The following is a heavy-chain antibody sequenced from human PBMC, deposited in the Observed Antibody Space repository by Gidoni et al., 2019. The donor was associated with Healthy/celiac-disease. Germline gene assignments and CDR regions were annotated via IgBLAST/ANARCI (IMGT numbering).Heavy chain of an antibody. CDR3: ARDTEVEYSSSWYGGYYYGMDV. D-gene: IGHD6-13*01. Sequence: QAQLVQSGAEVQKPGSSVKVSCKASGGTFSSYAISWVRQAPGQGLEWMGGITPIFGTANYAQKFQGRVTITADKSTSTAYMELSSLRSEDTAVYYCARDTEVEYSSSWYGGYYYGMDVWGQGTTVTVSS. CDR2: ITPIFGTA. V-gene: IGHV1-69*06. CDR1: GGTFSSYA. J-gene: IGHJ6*02.